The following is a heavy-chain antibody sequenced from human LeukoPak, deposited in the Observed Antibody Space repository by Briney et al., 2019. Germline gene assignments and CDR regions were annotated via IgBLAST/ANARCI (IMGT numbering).Heavy chain of an antibody. CDR3: AKDAIVRDYSNSDY. V-gene: IGHV1-2*02. CDR1: GYTFTNYY. D-gene: IGHD4-11*01. J-gene: IGHJ4*02. CDR2: INPNSGGT. Sequence: ASVKVSCKASGYTFTNYYIHWVRQAPGQGLEWMRWINPNSGGTNYAQKFQGRVTMTRDTSISTAYMELSRLTSDDTAVYYCAKDAIVRDYSNSDYWGQGTLVTVSS.